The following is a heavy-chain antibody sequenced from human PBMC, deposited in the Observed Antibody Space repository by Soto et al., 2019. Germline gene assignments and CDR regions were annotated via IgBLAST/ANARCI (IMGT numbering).Heavy chain of an antibody. CDR3: ARSSADYGDDFDAFDI. V-gene: IGHV1-2*02. CDR1: GYTFTGYY. D-gene: IGHD4-17*01. CDR2: INPNSGGT. Sequence: ASVKVSCKASGYTFTGYYMHWVRQAPGQGLEWMGWINPNSGGTNYAQKFQGRVTMTRDTSISTAYMELSRLRSDDTAVYYCARSSADYGDDFDAFDIWGQGTMVTVSS. J-gene: IGHJ3*02.